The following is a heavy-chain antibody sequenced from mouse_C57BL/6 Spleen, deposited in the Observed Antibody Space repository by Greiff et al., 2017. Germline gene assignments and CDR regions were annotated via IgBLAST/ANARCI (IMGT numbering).Heavy chain of an antibody. CDR2: FHPYNDDT. Sequence: VKLMESGAELVKPGASVKMSCKASGYTFTTYPIEWMKQNHGKSLEWIGNFHPYNDDTKYNEKFKGKATLTVEKSSSTVYLELSRLTSDDSAVYYCARRDYSSPGFAYWGQGTLVTVSA. CDR1: GYTFTTYP. CDR3: ARRDYSSPGFAY. D-gene: IGHD2-5*01. J-gene: IGHJ3*01. V-gene: IGHV1-47*01.